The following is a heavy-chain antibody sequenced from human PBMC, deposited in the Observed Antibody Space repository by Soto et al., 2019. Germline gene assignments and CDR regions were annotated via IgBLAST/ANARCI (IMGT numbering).Heavy chain of an antibody. V-gene: IGHV4-31*03. D-gene: IGHD2-2*02. CDR2: IYHSGNT. CDR1: GGSITTGGSY. J-gene: IGHJ4*02. CDR3: ARERFQVLYGKTYFDS. Sequence: NPSETLSLTCTVSGGSITTGGSYWSWIRQHPGKGLEWIGNIYHSGNTYYNPSLKSRLTISVDTSKNHFSLMVDSVTAADTAVYYCARERFQVLYGKTYFDSWGQGTLVTVSS.